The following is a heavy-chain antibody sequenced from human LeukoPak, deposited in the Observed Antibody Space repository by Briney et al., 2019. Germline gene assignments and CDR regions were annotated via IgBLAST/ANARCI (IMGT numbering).Heavy chain of an antibody. CDR1: GFTFSSYE. V-gene: IGHV3-48*03. J-gene: IGHJ4*02. CDR3: ARGITY. Sequence: GGSLRLSCAASGFTFSSYEMNWVRQAPGKGLEWVSYISRSDNTIYYADSVKGRFTISRDNAKNSLYLQMNSLRAEGTAIYYCARGITYWGQGTLVTVSS. D-gene: IGHD1-14*01. CDR2: ISRSDNTI.